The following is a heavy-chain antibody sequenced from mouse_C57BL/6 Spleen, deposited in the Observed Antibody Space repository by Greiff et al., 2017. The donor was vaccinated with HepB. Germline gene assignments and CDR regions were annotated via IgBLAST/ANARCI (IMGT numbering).Heavy chain of an antibody. D-gene: IGHD4-1*01. CDR3: ARGMITLTGKAMDY. CDR1: GYTFTSYW. J-gene: IGHJ4*01. V-gene: IGHV1-64*01. Sequence: QVQLQQPGAELVKPGASVKLSCKASGYTFTSYWMHWVKQRPGQGLEWIGMIHPNSGSTNYNEKFKSKATLTVDKSSSTAYMQLSSLTSEDSAVYYCARGMITLTGKAMDYWGQGTSVTVSS. CDR2: IHPNSGST.